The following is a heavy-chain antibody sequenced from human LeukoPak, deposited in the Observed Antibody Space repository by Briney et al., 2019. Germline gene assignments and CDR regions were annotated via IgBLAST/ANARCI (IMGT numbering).Heavy chain of an antibody. J-gene: IGHJ4*02. V-gene: IGHV3-33*01. CDR3: ARDWGTSTTTGGMFEH. Sequence: PGRSLRLSCAASGFTFSVYGLHCVRQAPGKGPEWVAIIGHDGRDKYYADSVKGRFTISRDNSKNTLYLQMNSLGVEDTAVYYCARDWGTSTTTGGMFEHWGQGALVTVSS. CDR2: IGHDGRDK. CDR1: GFTFSVYG. D-gene: IGHD1-1*01.